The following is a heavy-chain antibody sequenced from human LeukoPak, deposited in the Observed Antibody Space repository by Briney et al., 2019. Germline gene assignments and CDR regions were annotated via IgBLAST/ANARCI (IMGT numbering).Heavy chain of an antibody. CDR2: ISSSGTYI. Sequence: PGGSLRLSCAASAFTFSSYGMNWVRQAPGKGLESVSSISSSGTYIYYADSLKGRFTISRDNAKNSLYLQMNSLRVEDTAVYYCARGSGVQVWSSLDYWGQGTLVTVSS. J-gene: IGHJ4*02. V-gene: IGHV3-21*01. CDR3: ARGSGVQVWSSLDY. CDR1: AFTFSSYG. D-gene: IGHD5-18*01.